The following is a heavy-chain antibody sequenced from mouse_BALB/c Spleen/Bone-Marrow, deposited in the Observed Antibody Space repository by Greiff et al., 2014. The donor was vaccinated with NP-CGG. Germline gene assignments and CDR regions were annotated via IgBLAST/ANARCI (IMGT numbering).Heavy chain of an antibody. Sequence: EVQLQQSGPELVKPGASVKISCKASEYTFTDYNMQWVKQSHGKSLEWIGYIYPYNGGTGYNQKFKGKATSTVDNSSSTAYMELRSLTSEDSAGYYCARWYGNWSFDVWGAGTAVTVSS. CDR2: IYPYNGGT. V-gene: IGHV1S29*02. CDR1: EYTFTDYN. CDR3: ARWYGNWSFDV. J-gene: IGHJ1*01. D-gene: IGHD2-10*02.